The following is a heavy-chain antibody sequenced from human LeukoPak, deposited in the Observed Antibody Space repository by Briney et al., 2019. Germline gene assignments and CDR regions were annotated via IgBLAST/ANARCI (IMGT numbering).Heavy chain of an antibody. D-gene: IGHD3-22*01. CDR1: GGTFSSYA. J-gene: IGHJ4*02. CDR3: ARTALRGNYDSSGYYYGHIDY. CDR2: MIPIFGTA. Sequence: ASVKVSCKASGGTFSSYAISWVRQAPGQGLEWMGGMIPIFGTANYAQKFQGRVTSTTDESMSTSYMELSSLRSEDTAVDYCARTALRGNYDSSGYYYGHIDYWGKGTLVTVSS. V-gene: IGHV1-69*05.